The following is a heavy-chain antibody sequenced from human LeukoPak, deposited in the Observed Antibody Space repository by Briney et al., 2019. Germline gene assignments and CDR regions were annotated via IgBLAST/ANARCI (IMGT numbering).Heavy chain of an antibody. V-gene: IGHV4-39*07. J-gene: IGHJ5*02. CDR2: IYYSGST. CDR1: GGSISSNSYY. Sequence: SETLSLTCTVSGGSISSNSYYWDWIRQPPGKGLEWIGNIYYSGSTYYNPSLRSRVTISVDTSKNQFSLNLSSVTAADTAVYFCARTHVVTATVDLWGQGTLVTVSS. D-gene: IGHD2-15*01. CDR3: ARTHVVTATVDL.